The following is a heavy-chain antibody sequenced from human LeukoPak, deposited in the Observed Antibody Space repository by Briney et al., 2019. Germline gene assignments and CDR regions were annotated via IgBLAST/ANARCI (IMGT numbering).Heavy chain of an antibody. J-gene: IGHJ6*02. V-gene: IGHV1-18*01. CDR3: ARGRYYYDSGELGYYGMDV. CDR2: ISAYNGNT. D-gene: IGHD3-22*01. CDR1: GYTFTSYG. Sequence: ASVKVSCKASGYTFTSYGISWVRQAPGQGLEWMGWISAYNGNTNYAQKLQGRVTMTTDTSTSTAYMELRSLRSDDTAVYYCARGRYYYDSGELGYYGMDVWGQGTTVAVSS.